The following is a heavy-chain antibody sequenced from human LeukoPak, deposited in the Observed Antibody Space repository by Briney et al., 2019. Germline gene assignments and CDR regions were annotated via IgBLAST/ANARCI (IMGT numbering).Heavy chain of an antibody. CDR3: ARDLWGRATGYFDH. CDR2: INPSGGST. Sequence: GASVKVSCKASGYTFTSYYMHWVRQAPGQGLEWMGIINPSGGSTSHAQKFQDRVTMTRDTSTRTVYMELSSLRSEDTAVYYCARDLWGRATGYFDHWGQGTLVTVSS. V-gene: IGHV1-46*01. J-gene: IGHJ4*02. D-gene: IGHD5-12*01. CDR1: GYTFTSYY.